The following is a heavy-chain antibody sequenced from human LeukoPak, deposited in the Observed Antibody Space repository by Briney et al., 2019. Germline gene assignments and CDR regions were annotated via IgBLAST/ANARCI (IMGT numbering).Heavy chain of an antibody. V-gene: IGHV3-23*01. CDR3: AKDRGGGD. J-gene: IGHJ4*02. D-gene: IGHD3-10*01. CDR1: GFTFSIYA. CDR2: IRCSCGST. Sequence: GASLTLSCAASGFTFSIYAMICVRQSPGKGLEGVSSIRCSCGSTYYAHSVKGRFKIYRENYKNKLYMQMNSLRAEDTAVYYCAKDRGGGDWGQGTLVTVCS.